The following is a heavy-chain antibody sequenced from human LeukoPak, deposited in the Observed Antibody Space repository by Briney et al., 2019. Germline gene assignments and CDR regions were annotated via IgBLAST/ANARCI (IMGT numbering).Heavy chain of an antibody. Sequence: GGSLRLSCAASGFTVSSNYMSWVRQAPGKGLEWVSVIYSGGSTYYADSVKGRFTISRDNSKNTLYLQMNSLRAEDTAVYYCARDQGTSTTAPKRKGRFDPWGQGTLVTVSS. CDR3: ARDQGTSTTAPKRKGRFDP. CDR2: IYSGGST. CDR1: GFTVSSNY. V-gene: IGHV3-53*01. J-gene: IGHJ5*02. D-gene: IGHD1-1*01.